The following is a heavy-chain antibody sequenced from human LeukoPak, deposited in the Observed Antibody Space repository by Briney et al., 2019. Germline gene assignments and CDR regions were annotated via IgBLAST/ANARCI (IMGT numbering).Heavy chain of an antibody. D-gene: IGHD6-6*01. Sequence: PSETLSLTSTVSADSISGYSWTWVRQPAGKGLEWIGRVYTSGSTNYKPSLKSRVTISVDTSKNQFSLKLSSVTAADTAVYYCARGESIAARFPFDYWGQGTLVTVSS. CDR3: ARGESIAARFPFDY. CDR2: VYTSGST. V-gene: IGHV4-4*07. CDR1: ADSISGYS. J-gene: IGHJ4*02.